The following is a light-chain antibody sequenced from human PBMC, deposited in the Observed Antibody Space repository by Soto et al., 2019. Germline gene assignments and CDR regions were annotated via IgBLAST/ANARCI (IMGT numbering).Light chain of an antibody. Sequence: QSALTQPRSVSGSPGQSVTISCTGTSSDVGGYNYVSWYQQHPGKAPKLMIYDVRKRPSGVPDRFSGSKSGNTASLTISGLQAEDEADYYCCSYAGSYTHYVFGTGTKLTVL. J-gene: IGLJ1*01. CDR3: CSYAGSYTHYV. CDR1: SSDVGGYNY. V-gene: IGLV2-11*01. CDR2: DVR.